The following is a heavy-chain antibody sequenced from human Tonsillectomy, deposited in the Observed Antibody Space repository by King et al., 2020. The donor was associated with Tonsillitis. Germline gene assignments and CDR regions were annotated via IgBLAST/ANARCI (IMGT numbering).Heavy chain of an antibody. J-gene: IGHJ6*02. CDR2: KPYDGSNE. CDR3: AKEIAAAGDSYYSYGMDV. CDR1: GFSFRNYG. V-gene: IGHV3-30*18. Sequence: VQLVESGGGVVQPGRSLRLSCAASGFSFRNYGIHWVRQAPGKGLEWVAIKPYDGSNEYYADSVKGRFTVSRDNSKKTPFLQMNSLRVEDTAVYYCAKEIAAAGDSYYSYGMDVGAQGPAVTVSS. D-gene: IGHD6-13*01.